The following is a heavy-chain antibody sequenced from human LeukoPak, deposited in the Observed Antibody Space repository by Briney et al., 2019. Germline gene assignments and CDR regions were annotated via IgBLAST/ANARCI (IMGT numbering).Heavy chain of an antibody. V-gene: IGHV3-21*01. CDR3: AKDPLIGYSSGWSKDY. CDR2: ISSSSSYI. CDR1: GFTFSSYS. J-gene: IGHJ4*02. Sequence: KPGGSLRLSCAASGFTFSSYSMNWVRQAPGKGLEWVSSISSSSSYIYYADSVKGRFTISRDNVKNSLYLQMNSLRAEDTAVYYCAKDPLIGYSSGWSKDYWGQGTLVTVSS. D-gene: IGHD6-19*01.